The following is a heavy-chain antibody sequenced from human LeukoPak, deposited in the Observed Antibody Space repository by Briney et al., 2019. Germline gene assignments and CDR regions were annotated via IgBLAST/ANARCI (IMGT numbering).Heavy chain of an antibody. CDR3: ARDSADYASPEYYYYGMDV. Sequence: GGSLRLSCAASGFTFSSYDMHWVRQATGKGLEWVSAIGTAGDTYYPGSVKGRFTISRENAKNSLYLQMNSLRAGDTAVYYCARDSADYASPEYYYYGMDVWGQGTTVTVSS. J-gene: IGHJ6*02. CDR1: GFTFSSYD. D-gene: IGHD2-2*01. V-gene: IGHV3-13*01. CDR2: IGTAGDT.